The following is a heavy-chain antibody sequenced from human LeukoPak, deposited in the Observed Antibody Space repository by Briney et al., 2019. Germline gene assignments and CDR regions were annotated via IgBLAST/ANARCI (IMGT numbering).Heavy chain of an antibody. Sequence: SQTLSLTCSVSGGSITSTNHFWSWIRQPPGEGLEWIAYIRPSGIAWYNPSLTSRAVISIDTSKNQFSLTVNSVTAADTAMYYCAREVDIPVDSYGFDLWGQGTMVTVSS. V-gene: IGHV4-30-4*08. J-gene: IGHJ3*01. CDR3: AREVDIPVDSYGFDL. CDR2: IRPSGIA. CDR1: GGSITSTNHF. D-gene: IGHD5-12*01.